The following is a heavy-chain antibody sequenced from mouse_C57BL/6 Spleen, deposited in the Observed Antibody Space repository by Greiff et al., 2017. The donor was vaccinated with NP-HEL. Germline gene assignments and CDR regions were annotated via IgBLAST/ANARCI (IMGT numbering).Heavy chain of an antibody. CDR1: GYSFTGYY. J-gene: IGHJ3*01. CDR3: AEGISSTMVRRAWFAY. Sequence: VQLQQSGPELVKPGASVKISCKASGYSFTGYYMNWVKQSPEKSLEWIGEINPSTGGTTYNQKFKAKATLTVDKSSSTAYMQLKSLTSEDSAVYYCAEGISSTMVRRAWFAYWGQGTLVTVSA. CDR2: INPSTGGT. V-gene: IGHV1-42*01. D-gene: IGHD2-2*01.